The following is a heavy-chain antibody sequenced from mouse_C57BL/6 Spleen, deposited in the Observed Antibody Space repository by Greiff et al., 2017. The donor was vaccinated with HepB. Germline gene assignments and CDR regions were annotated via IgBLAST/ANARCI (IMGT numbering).Heavy chain of an antibody. CDR3: ARNWDGWYFDV. J-gene: IGHJ1*03. Sequence: VKLMESGPELVKPGASVKISCKASGYAFSSSWMNWVKQRPGKGLEWIGRIYPGDGDTNYNGKFKGKATLTADKSSSTAYMQLSSLTSEDSAVYFCARNWDGWYFDVWGTGTTVTVSS. CDR1: GYAFSSSW. D-gene: IGHD4-1*01. CDR2: IYPGDGDT. V-gene: IGHV1-82*01.